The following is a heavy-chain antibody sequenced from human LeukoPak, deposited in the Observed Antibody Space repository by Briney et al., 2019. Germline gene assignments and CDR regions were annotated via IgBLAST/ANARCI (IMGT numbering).Heavy chain of an antibody. Sequence: GRSLRLSCAASGFIFDDYAMHWVRQAPGKGLEWVSGISWNSGSIGYADSVKGRFTISRDNAKKSLYLEMNSLRAEDTAVYYCARDLAGPPQEVFDIWGQGTMVTVSS. CDR1: GFIFDDYA. CDR2: ISWNSGSI. J-gene: IGHJ3*02. CDR3: ARDLAGPPQEVFDI. V-gene: IGHV3-9*01.